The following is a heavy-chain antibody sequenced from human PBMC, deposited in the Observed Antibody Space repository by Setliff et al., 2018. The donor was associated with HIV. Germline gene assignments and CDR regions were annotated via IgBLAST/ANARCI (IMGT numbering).Heavy chain of an antibody. CDR2: IIPILGIA. J-gene: IGHJ6*02. D-gene: IGHD2-2*01. V-gene: IGHV1-69*10. CDR1: GGTFSSYA. Sequence: SVKVSCKASGGTFSSYAISWVRQAPGQGLEWMGGIIPILGIANYAQKFQGRVTITADESTRTAYMELSSLRSEDTAVYYCARDHCSSSGCYEYSYYGMDVWGQGTTVTVSS. CDR3: ARDHCSSSGCYEYSYYGMDV.